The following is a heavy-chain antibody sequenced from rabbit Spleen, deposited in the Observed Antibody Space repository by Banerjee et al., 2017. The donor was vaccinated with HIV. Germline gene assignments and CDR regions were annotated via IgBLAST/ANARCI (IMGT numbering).Heavy chain of an antibody. Sequence: QSLEESGGDLVKPGASLTLTCTASGFSFSSGYYMCWVRQAPGKGLEWIACIHAGNSGSTYYASWAKGRFTISITSSTTVTLQMTSLTAADTATYFCARGFYADGYGYDLWGQGTLVTV. CDR3: ARGFYADGYGYDL. V-gene: IGHV1S40*01. D-gene: IGHD6-1*01. CDR2: IHAGNSGST. CDR1: GFSFSSGYY. J-gene: IGHJ4*01.